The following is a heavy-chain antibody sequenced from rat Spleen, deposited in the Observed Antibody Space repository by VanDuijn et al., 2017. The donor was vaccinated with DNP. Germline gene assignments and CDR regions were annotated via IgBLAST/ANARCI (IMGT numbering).Heavy chain of an antibody. V-gene: IGHV5-25*01. D-gene: IGHD1-6*01. CDR2: ISPSGGRT. J-gene: IGHJ4*01. CDR3: ASIMYTTDYYYVGAMDA. Sequence: EVQLVESGGGLVQPGRSLKVSCAASGFTFSNYDMAWVRQAPTKGLEWVAAISPSGGRTYYRDSVKGRFTVSRDNTKSSLYLQMDSLRSEDTATYYCASIMYTTDYYYVGAMDAWGQGTSVTVSS. CDR1: GFTFSNYD.